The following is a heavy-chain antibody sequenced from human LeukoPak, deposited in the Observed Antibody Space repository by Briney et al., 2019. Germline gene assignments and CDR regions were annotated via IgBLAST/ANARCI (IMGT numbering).Heavy chain of an antibody. CDR3: AKLFSATGDSPVDV. D-gene: IGHD7-27*01. J-gene: IGHJ6*04. V-gene: IGHV3-66*01. CDR1: GFTVSSNY. CDR2: IYSGGST. Sequence: GGSLRLSCAASGFTVSSNYMSWVRQAPGKGLEWVSFIYSGGSTYYADSVKGRFTISRDNSKNTLYLQMNSLGAEDTAVYYCAKLFSATGDSPVDVWGEGTTVTVSS.